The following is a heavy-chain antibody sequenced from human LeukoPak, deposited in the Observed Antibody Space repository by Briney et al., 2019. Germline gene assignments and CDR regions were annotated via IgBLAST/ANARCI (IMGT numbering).Heavy chain of an antibody. D-gene: IGHD5-18*01. V-gene: IGHV4-59*01. CDR3: ARHETPAMAYYFDY. Sequence: SETLSLTCTVSGGSISSYYWSWIRQPPGKGLEWIGYIYYSGSTNYNPSLKSRVTISVDTSKNQFSLKLSSVTAADTAVYYCARHETPAMAYYFDYWGQGTLVTVSS. CDR1: GGSISSYY. CDR2: IYYSGST. J-gene: IGHJ4*02.